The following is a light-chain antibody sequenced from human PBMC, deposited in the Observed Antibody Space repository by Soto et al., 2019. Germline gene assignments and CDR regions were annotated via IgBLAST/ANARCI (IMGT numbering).Light chain of an antibody. CDR3: QQTTSFPHT. CDR1: QGITSW. Sequence: DILVTQSPSSVSASVGDRVTITCRASQGITSWLAWYQQKPGRAPKLLIYAASSLQSGVPSRFSGSGSGTDFTLTSSSLQPADFATYYCQQTTSFPHTFCGGTKVEIK. V-gene: IGKV1-12*01. J-gene: IGKJ4*01. CDR2: AAS.